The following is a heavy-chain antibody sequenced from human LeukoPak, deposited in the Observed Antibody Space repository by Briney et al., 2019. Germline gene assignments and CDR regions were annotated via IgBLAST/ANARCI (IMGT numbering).Heavy chain of an antibody. CDR3: ARVIAAAGHFDY. D-gene: IGHD6-13*01. Sequence: ASVKVSCKASGYTFTSYYMHWVRQAPGQGLEWMGTINPSGGSTSYAQKFQGRVTMTRDTSTSTVYMELSSLRSEDTAVYYCARVIAAAGHFDYWGQGTLVTVSS. CDR1: GYTFTSYY. V-gene: IGHV1-46*01. J-gene: IGHJ4*02. CDR2: INPSGGST.